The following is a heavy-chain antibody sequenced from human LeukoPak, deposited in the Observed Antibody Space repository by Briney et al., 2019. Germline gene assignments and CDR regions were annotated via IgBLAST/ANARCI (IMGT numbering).Heavy chain of an antibody. J-gene: IGHJ4*02. D-gene: IGHD6-19*01. V-gene: IGHV3-7*01. CDR1: GFTFSSYW. CDR2: IKQDGSEK. CDR3: ARYGYSSGWYAFDY. Sequence: GGSLRLSCAASGFTFSSYWMSWVRQAPGKGLEWVANIKQDGSEKYYVDSVKGRFTISRDNAKNSLYLQMNSLRAEDTAVYYCARYGYSSGWYAFDYWGQGTLVTVSS.